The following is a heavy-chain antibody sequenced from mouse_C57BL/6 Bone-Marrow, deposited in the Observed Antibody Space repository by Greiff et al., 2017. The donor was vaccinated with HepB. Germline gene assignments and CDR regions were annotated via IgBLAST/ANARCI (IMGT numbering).Heavy chain of an antibody. Sequence: VQLKQSGAELVKPGASVKLSCTASGFNIKDYYMHWVKQRTEQGLEWIGRIDPEDGETKYAPEFQGKATITADTSSNTAYLQLSSLTSEDTAVYYCAREVIYDDRSDYAMDYWGQGTSVTVSS. V-gene: IGHV14-2*01. J-gene: IGHJ4*01. CDR1: GFNIKDYY. D-gene: IGHD2-3*01. CDR2: IDPEDGET. CDR3: AREVIYDDRSDYAMDY.